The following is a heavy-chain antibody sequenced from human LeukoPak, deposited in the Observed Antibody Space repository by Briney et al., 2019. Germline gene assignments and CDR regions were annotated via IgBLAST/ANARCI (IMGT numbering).Heavy chain of an antibody. CDR2: INHSGST. V-gene: IGHV4-39*07. CDR1: GGSISSGGYY. Sequence: SETLSLTCTVSGGSISSGGYYWSWIRQHPGKGLEWIGEINHSGSTNYNPSLKSRVTISVDTSKNQFSLKLSSVTAADTAVYYCARRSRGDYVWGSYRYSLYFDYWGQGTLVTVSS. J-gene: IGHJ4*02. CDR3: ARRSRGDYVWGSYRYSLYFDY. D-gene: IGHD3-16*02.